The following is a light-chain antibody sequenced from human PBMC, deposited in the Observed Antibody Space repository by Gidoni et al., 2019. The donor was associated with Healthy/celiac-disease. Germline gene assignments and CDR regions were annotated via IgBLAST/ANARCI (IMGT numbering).Light chain of an antibody. Sequence: ELVLTQSPGTLSLSPGERATLSCRASQSVSSSYLAWYQQKPGQAPRLLIYGASSRATGIPDRFSGSGSGTDFTLTISRLEPEDFAVYYCQQYGSSHTFGQXTKLEIK. CDR3: QQYGSSHT. CDR1: QSVSSSY. J-gene: IGKJ2*01. V-gene: IGKV3-20*01. CDR2: GAS.